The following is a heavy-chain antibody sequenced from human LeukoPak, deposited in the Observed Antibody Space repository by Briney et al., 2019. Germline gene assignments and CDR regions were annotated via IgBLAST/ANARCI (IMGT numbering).Heavy chain of an antibody. CDR3: ARVFGGSPPMDV. CDR1: GFTVSSNY. J-gene: IGHJ6*03. D-gene: IGHD3-16*01. CDR2: IYSGGST. Sequence: AGGSLRLSCAASGFTVSSNYMSWVRQAPGKGLEWVSVIYSGGSTYYADSVKGRFTISRDNSKNTLYLQMNSLRAEDTAVYYCARVFGGSPPMDVWGKGTTVTVSS. V-gene: IGHV3-53*01.